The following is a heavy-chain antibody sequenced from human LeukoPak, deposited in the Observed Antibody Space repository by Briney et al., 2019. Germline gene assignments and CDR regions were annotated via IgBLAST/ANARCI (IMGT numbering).Heavy chain of an antibody. CDR1: GFSFGSEA. V-gene: IGHV3-23*01. Sequence: PGGSLRLSCVVSGFSFGSEAMSWVRQAPGRGLEWVSSISPGGGTTYYADSVKGRFTISRDNAKNSLYLQMNSLRAEDTAVYYCARAPRASIAVAGGAFDIWGQGTMVTVSS. J-gene: IGHJ3*02. CDR3: ARAPRASIAVAGGAFDI. CDR2: ISPGGGTT. D-gene: IGHD6-19*01.